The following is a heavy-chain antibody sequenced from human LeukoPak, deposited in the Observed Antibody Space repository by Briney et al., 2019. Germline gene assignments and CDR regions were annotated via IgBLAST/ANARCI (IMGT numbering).Heavy chain of an antibody. J-gene: IGHJ4*02. Sequence: SETLSLTCTVPGGSISSYYWSWIRQPPGKGLEWIGYIYYSGSTNYNPSLKSRVTISVDTSKNQFSLKLSSVTAADTAVYYCARQVVAARHFFDYWGQGTLVTVSS. V-gene: IGHV4-59*08. CDR2: IYYSGST. CDR3: ARQVVAARHFFDY. D-gene: IGHD2-15*01. CDR1: GGSISSYY.